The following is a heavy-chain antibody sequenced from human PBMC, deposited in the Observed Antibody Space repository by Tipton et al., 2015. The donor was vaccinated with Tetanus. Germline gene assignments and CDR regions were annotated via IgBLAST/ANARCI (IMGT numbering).Heavy chain of an antibody. Sequence: QSGAEVKKPGSSVKVSCKASGGTFSSYAISWVRQAPRQGLEWMGGIIPIFGTANYAQKFQGRVTITADESTSTAYMELSSLRSEDTAVYYCARDRSDYYDSSGYYPDAFDIWGQGTMVTVSS. CDR3: ARDRSDYYDSSGYYPDAFDI. J-gene: IGHJ3*02. CDR2: IIPIFGTA. V-gene: IGHV1-69*01. CDR1: GGTFSSYA. D-gene: IGHD3-22*01.